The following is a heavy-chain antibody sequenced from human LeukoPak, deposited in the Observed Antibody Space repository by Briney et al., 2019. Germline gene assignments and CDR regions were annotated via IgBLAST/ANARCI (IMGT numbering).Heavy chain of an antibody. V-gene: IGHV1-2*02. J-gene: IGHJ5*02. Sequence: ASVKLSCKASGYTFTGYYMHWVRQAPGQGLGLVGWISPNSGGTNYAQQLQGRVTMPRDTSISTVYMVLGRVRSDDTAVYYCARENKLFCSRTSCYLVFDPWGQGTLVTVSS. CDR2: ISPNSGGT. CDR3: ARENKLFCSRTSCYLVFDP. D-gene: IGHD2-2*01. CDR1: GYTFTGYY.